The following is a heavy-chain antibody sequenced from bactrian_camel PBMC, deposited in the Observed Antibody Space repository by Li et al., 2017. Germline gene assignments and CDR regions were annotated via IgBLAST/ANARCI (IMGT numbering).Heavy chain of an antibody. D-gene: IGHD2*01. Sequence: HVQLVESGGGSVQAGGSLSLSCTLSGYTSSSYVMAWFRQAPGKEREGVAVISSDHTTTYADSVKDRFTISKDNYKNTLSLQMNSLKPEDTAIYYCAAALRWFPTCEFRYWGQGTQVTVSS. CDR2: ISSDHTT. V-gene: IGHV3S55*01. J-gene: IGHJ6*01. CDR1: GYTSSSYV. CDR3: AAALRWFPTCEFRY.